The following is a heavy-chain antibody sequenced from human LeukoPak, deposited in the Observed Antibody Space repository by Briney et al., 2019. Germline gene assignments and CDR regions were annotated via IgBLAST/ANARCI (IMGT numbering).Heavy chain of an antibody. V-gene: IGHV3-33*01. D-gene: IGHD3-10*01. CDR2: IWHDGSNK. Sequence: GGSLRLSCAASGYPFNTYDMHWVRQAPGQGLEWVALIWHDGSNKFYSDSVRGRFTISRDNSKNTVCLQMNNPRPEDTAVYDCVREIFGSGSYPALWGGGPLVTVFS. J-gene: IGHJ4*02. CDR3: VREIFGSGSYPAL. CDR1: GYPFNTYD.